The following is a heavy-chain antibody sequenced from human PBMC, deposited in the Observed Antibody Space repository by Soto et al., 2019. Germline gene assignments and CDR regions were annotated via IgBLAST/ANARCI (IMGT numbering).Heavy chain of an antibody. CDR2: ISYDGSNK. CDR3: ARDGGATVYYYYGMDV. D-gene: IGHD1-26*01. V-gene: IGHV3-30-3*01. CDR1: GFTFSSYA. Sequence: QVQLVESGGGVVQPGRSLRLSCAASGFTFSSYAMHWVRQAPGKGLEWVAAISYDGSNKYYADSVKGRFTISRDNSKNTLYLQMNSLRAEDTAVYYCARDGGATVYYYYGMDVWGQGTTVTVSS. J-gene: IGHJ6*02.